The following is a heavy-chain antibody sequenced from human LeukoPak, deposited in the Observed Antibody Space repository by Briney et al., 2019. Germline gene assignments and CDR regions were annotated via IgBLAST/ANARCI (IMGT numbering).Heavy chain of an antibody. Sequence: SETLSLTCTVSGGSISSSSYYWGWIRQPPGKGLEWIGSIYYSGSTYYNPSLKSRVTISVDTSKNQFSLKLSSVTAADTAVYYCARVTAIPHIYYYGMDVWGQGTTVTVSS. CDR1: GGSISSSSYY. V-gene: IGHV4-39*07. CDR2: IYYSGST. J-gene: IGHJ6*02. D-gene: IGHD2-21*02. CDR3: ARVTAIPHIYYYGMDV.